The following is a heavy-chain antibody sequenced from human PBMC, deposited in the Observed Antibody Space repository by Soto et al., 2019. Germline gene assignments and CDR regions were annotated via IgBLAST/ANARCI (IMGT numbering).Heavy chain of an antibody. CDR2: IYYSGST. J-gene: IGHJ6*02. D-gene: IGHD6-6*01. V-gene: IGHV4-59*01. CDR3: ASRHSLYGMDV. CDR1: GGSISSYY. Sequence: QVQLLESGPGLVKPSETLSLTCTVSGGSISSYYCSWIRQPPGKGLEWIGYIYYSGSTIYNPSLKSRVTISVDTPKNQFSLKLSPVTAADTAVYYCASRHSLYGMDVWGQGTTVTVSS.